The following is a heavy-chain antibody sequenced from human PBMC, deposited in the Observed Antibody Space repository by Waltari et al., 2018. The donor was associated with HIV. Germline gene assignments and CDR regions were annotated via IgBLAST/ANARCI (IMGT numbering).Heavy chain of an antibody. D-gene: IGHD3-10*01. Sequence: EVQLLESGGGLLQPGGSLRLSCAASEFTFSSSAISWVRKAPGKGLEWVSAISGSGASTYYADSVKGRFTISRDNSKNTLYLQMNSLRAEDTAVYYCAKEQIYYGSGSYYNEKAFDIWGQGTVVTVSS. V-gene: IGHV3-23*01. CDR2: ISGSGAST. J-gene: IGHJ3*02. CDR3: AKEQIYYGSGSYYNEKAFDI. CDR1: EFTFSSSA.